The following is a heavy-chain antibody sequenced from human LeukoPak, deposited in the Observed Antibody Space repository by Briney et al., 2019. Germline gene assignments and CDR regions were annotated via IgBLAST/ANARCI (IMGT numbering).Heavy chain of an antibody. J-gene: IGHJ6*03. Sequence: SETLSLTCTVSGGSISSYYWSWIRQPPGKGLEWIGYIYYSGSTNYNPSLKSRVTISVDTSKNQFSLKLSSVTAADTAMYYCARGRDYYMDVWGKGTTVTVPS. CDR2: IYYSGST. CDR1: GGSISSYY. V-gene: IGHV4-59*01. CDR3: ARGRDYYMDV.